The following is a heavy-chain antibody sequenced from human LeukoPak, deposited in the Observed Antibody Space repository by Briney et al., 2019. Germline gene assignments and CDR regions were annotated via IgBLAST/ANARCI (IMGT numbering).Heavy chain of an antibody. CDR3: ARSTPGTFDY. J-gene: IGHJ4*02. V-gene: IGHV3-48*01. Sequence: GGSLRLSCAASGFTFSIYSMNWVRQAPGKGLEWVSYITSDRRTISYADPVKGRFTISRDNDKRLLYLQMDSLRAGDTAIYYCARSTPGTFDYWGQGMLVPSP. CDR2: ITSDRRTI. D-gene: IGHD6-13*01. CDR1: GFTFSIYS.